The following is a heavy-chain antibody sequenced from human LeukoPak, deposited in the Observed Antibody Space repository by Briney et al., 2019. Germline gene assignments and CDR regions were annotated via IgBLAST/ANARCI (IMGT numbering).Heavy chain of an antibody. CDR2: ISYDGSNK. V-gene: IGHV3-30*04. CDR1: GFTFSSYA. CDR3: ARWLRVVTAIPPTDAFDI. D-gene: IGHD2-21*02. J-gene: IGHJ3*02. Sequence: PGGSLRLSCAASGFTFSSYAMHWVRQAPGKGLEWVAVISYDGSNKYYADSVKGRFTISRDNSKNTLYLQMNSLRAEDTAVYYCARWLRVVTAIPPTDAFDIWGQGTMVTVSS.